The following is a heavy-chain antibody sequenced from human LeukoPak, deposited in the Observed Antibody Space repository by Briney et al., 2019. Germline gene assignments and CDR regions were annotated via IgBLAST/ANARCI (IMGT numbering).Heavy chain of an antibody. Sequence: GASVKVSCKVSGYTLTELSMHWVRQAPGKGLEWMGGFDPGDGETIYAQKFQGRVTMTEDTSTDTAYMELSSLRSEDTAVYYCATLGHSGSYGRGDYWGQGTLVTVSS. J-gene: IGHJ4*02. CDR3: ATLGHSGSYGRGDY. D-gene: IGHD1-26*01. V-gene: IGHV1-24*01. CDR2: FDPGDGET. CDR1: GYTLTELS.